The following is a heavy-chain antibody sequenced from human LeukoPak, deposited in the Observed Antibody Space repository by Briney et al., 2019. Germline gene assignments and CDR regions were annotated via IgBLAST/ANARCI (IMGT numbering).Heavy chain of an antibody. CDR1: GGSFSGYY. Sequence: SETLSLTCAVYGGSFSGYYWSWIRQPPGKGLEWIGEINHSGSTNYNPSLKSRVTISVDTSKNQFSLKLSSVTAADTAVYYCARDFLGSAFDIWGQGTMVTVSS. CDR2: INHSGST. J-gene: IGHJ3*02. D-gene: IGHD2/OR15-2a*01. CDR3: ARDFLGSAFDI. V-gene: IGHV4-34*01.